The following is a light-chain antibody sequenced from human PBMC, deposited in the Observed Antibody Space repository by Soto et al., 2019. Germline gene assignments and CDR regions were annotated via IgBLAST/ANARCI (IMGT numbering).Light chain of an antibody. CDR3: SSYTSSSTRL. J-gene: IGLJ3*02. Sequence: QSALTQPASVSGSPGQSITISCTGTSSDVGGYNYVSWYQQHPGKAPKLMIYDVSNRPSVVSNRFSGSKSGNTASLTISGLQAEDEADYYCSSYTSSSTRLFGGGTKLTVL. CDR1: SSDVGGYNY. CDR2: DVS. V-gene: IGLV2-14*01.